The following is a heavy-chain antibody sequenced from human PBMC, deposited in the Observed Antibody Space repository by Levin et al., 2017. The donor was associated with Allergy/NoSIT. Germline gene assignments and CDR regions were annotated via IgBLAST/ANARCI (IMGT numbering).Heavy chain of an antibody. J-gene: IGHJ3*02. CDR1: GGSISSSSYY. V-gene: IGHV4-39*01. CDR3: ARPGIWFGAFDI. CDR2: IYYSGST. Sequence: PSETLSLTCTVSGGSISSSSYYWGWIRQPPGKGLEWIGSIYYSGSTYYNPSLKSRVTISVDTSKNQFSLKLSSVTAADTAVYYCARPGIWFGAFDIWGQGTMVTVSS. D-gene: IGHD3-10*01.